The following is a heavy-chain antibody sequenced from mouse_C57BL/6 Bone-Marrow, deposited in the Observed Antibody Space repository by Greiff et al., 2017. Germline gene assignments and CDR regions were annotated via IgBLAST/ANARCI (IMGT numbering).Heavy chain of an antibody. V-gene: IGHV14-3*01. Sequence: EVQLQQSVAELVRPGASVKLSCTASGFNIKNTYMHWVKQRPEQGLEWIGRIDPANGNTKYAPKFPGKATITADTSSNTAYLQLISLTSEDTAIYYCARRDSTVPSYFDYWGQGTTLTVSS. CDR2: IDPANGNT. CDR3: ARRDSTVPSYFDY. CDR1: GFNIKNTY. J-gene: IGHJ2*01. D-gene: IGHD1-1*01.